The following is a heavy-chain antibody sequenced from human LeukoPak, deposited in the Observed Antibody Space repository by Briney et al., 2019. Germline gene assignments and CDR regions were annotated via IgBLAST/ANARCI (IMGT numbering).Heavy chain of an antibody. Sequence: GGSLRLSCAVSGLTFSSYWMLWVRQAPGKGLVWVSSISSGSRYIYYADSVKGRFTISRDNAKNSLYLQMNSLRAEDTAVYYCARDVRDEYTSGWYPIGYWGQGTLVTVSS. CDR2: ISSGSRYI. D-gene: IGHD6-19*01. V-gene: IGHV3-21*01. CDR1: GLTFSSYW. CDR3: ARDVRDEYTSGWYPIGY. J-gene: IGHJ4*02.